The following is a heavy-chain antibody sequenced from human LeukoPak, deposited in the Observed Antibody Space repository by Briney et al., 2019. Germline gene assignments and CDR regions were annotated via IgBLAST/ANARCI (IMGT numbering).Heavy chain of an antibody. CDR3: ARASYDILTGYSAWYFDL. V-gene: IGHV4-59*01. CDR2: IYYSGST. J-gene: IGHJ2*01. Sequence: PSETLSLTCTVSGGSISSYYWSWIRQPPGKGLEWIGYIYYSGSTNYNPSLKSRVTISVDTSKNQFSPKLSSVTAADTAVYYCARASYDILTGYSAWYFDLWGRGTLVTVSS. CDR1: GGSISSYY. D-gene: IGHD3-9*01.